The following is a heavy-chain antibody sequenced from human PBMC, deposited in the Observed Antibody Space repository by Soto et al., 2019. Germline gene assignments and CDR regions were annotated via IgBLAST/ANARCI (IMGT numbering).Heavy chain of an antibody. CDR1: GFTFSSYG. J-gene: IGHJ4*02. Sequence: QVQLVESGGGVVQPGRSLRLSCAASGFTFSSYGMHWVRQAPGKGLEWVAVISYDGSNKYYADSVKSRFTISRDNSKNTLYLQMNSLRAEDTAVYYCAKGCGYSYGCIDYWGQGTLVTVSS. CDR3: AKGCGYSYGCIDY. CDR2: ISYDGSNK. V-gene: IGHV3-30*18. D-gene: IGHD5-18*01.